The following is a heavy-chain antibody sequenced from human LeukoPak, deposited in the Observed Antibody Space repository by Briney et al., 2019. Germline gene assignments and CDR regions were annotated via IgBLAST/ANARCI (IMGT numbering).Heavy chain of an antibody. CDR3: ARARVPAAIGQHYYYYYGMDV. J-gene: IGHJ6*02. V-gene: IGHV3-30*03. CDR1: GFTFSSYG. CDR2: ISYDGSNK. D-gene: IGHD2-2*01. Sequence: GGSLRLSCAASGFTFSSYGMHWVRQAPGKGLEWVAVISYDGSNKYYADSVKGRFTISRDNSKNTLYLQMNSLRAEDTAVYYCARARVPAAIGQHYYYYYGMDVWGQGTTVTVSS.